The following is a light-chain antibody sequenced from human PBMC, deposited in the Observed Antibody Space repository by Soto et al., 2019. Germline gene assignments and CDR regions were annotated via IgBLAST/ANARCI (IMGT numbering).Light chain of an antibody. CDR3: QQSYNTPRT. CDR2: AAS. Sequence: DIQMTRSQSSFFPSVEEEATITCRASRSITNYLNWYQQKPGKAPKLLIYAASSLQSGVPSRFSGSGSGTDFTLTISSLQPEDFATYYCQQSYNTPRTFGQGTKVEIK. V-gene: IGKV1-39*01. J-gene: IGKJ1*01. CDR1: RSITNY.